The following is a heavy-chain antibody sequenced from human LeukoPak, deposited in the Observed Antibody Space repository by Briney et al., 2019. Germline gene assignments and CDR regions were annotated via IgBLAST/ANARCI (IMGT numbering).Heavy chain of an antibody. V-gene: IGHV3-43*02. CDR2: ISGDGGST. Sequence: GGSLRLSCAASGFTFDDYAMHWVRQAPGKGLEWVSLISGDGGSTYYADSVKGRFTISRDNSKNSLYLQMNSLRTEDTALYYCAMNYYYDSSDYYSGAFDIWGQGTMVTVSS. CDR3: AMNYYYDSSDYYSGAFDI. D-gene: IGHD3-22*01. J-gene: IGHJ3*02. CDR1: GFTFDDYA.